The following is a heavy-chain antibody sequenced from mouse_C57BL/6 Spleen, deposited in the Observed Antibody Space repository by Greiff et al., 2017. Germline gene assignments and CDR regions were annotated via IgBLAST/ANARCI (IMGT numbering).Heavy chain of an antibody. CDR1: GFNIKDYY. CDR2: IDPEDGET. J-gene: IGHJ1*03. D-gene: IGHD1-1*01. CDR3: ARHYYGSSYWYFDV. Sequence: VQLQQSGAELVKPGASVKLSCTASGFNIKDYYMPWVKQRTEQGLEWIGRIDPEDGETKYAPKFQGKATITADTSSNTAYLQLSSLTSEDTAVYYGARHYYGSSYWYFDVWGTGTTVTVSS. V-gene: IGHV14-2*01.